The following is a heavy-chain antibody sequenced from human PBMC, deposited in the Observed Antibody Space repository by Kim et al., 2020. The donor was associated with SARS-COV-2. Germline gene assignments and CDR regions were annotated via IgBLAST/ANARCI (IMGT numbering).Heavy chain of an antibody. V-gene: IGHV3-23*01. CDR3: GAYCSSTSCFDYFDY. Sequence: DPVKGRLTNSRDNSKNTLYLQMNSLRAEDTAVYYCGAYCSSTSCFDYFDYWGQGTLVTVSS. D-gene: IGHD2-2*01. J-gene: IGHJ4*02.